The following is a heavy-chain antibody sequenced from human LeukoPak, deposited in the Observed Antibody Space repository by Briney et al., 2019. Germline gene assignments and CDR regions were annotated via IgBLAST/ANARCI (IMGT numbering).Heavy chain of an antibody. V-gene: IGHV1-8*01. CDR2: MNPNSVNT. D-gene: IGHD3-22*01. CDR3: ASWGKDYYDSSGFPAYYFDY. J-gene: IGHJ4*02. Sequence: ASVKVSCKASGYTFTSYDINWVRQATGQGLEWMGWMNPNSVNTGYAQKFQGRVTMTRNTSISTAYMELSSLSSEDTAVYYCASWGKDYYDSSGFPAYYFDYWGQGTLVTVSS. CDR1: GYTFTSYD.